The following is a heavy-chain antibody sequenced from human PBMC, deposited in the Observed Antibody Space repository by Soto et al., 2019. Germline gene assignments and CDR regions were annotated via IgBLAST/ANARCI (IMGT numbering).Heavy chain of an antibody. V-gene: IGHV3-15*01. CDR3: TTFLEWLFYYGMDV. J-gene: IGHJ6*02. CDR2: IKSKTDGGTT. D-gene: IGHD3-3*01. CDR1: GFTFSNAW. Sequence: EVQLVESGGGLVKPGGSLRLSCAASGFTFSNAWMSWVRQAPGKGLEWVGRIKSKTDGGTTDYAAPVKGRFTISRDDSXXXXXLQMNSLKTEDTAVYYCTTFLEWLFYYGMDVWGQGTTVTVSS.